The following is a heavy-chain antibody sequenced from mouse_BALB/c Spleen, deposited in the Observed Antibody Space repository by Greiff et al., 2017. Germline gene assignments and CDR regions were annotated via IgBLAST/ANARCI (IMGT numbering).Heavy chain of an antibody. CDR1: GFTFSSYT. J-gene: IGHJ4*01. Sequence: EVQRVESGGGLVKPGGSLKLSCAASGFTFSSYTMSWVRQTPEKRLEWVATISSGGGNTYYPDSVKGRFTISRDNAKNNLYLQMSSLRSEDTALYYCARYTDWDGYAMDYWGQGTSVTVSS. D-gene: IGHD4-1*01. CDR2: ISSGGGNT. V-gene: IGHV5-9*03. CDR3: ARYTDWDGYAMDY.